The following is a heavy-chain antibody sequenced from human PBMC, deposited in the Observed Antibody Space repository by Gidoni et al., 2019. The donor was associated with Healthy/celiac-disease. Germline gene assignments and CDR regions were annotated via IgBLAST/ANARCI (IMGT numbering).Heavy chain of an antibody. CDR3: ARDRTVTTTGFDP. J-gene: IGHJ5*02. CDR2: IYHSGST. Sequence: QVQLQESGLGLAKPSGTLSLTCSVPGGSISSSKWWSWVRHPPGKGLEGSGEIYHSGSTNYNPSLNSRVTISVDKSKNQFSLKLSSVTAADTAVYYCARDRTVTTTGFDPWGQGTLVTVSS. D-gene: IGHD4-17*01. CDR1: GGSISSSKW. V-gene: IGHV4-4*02.